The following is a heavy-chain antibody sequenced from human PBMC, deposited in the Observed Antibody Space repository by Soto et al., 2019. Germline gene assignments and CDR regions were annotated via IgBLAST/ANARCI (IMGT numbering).Heavy chain of an antibody. CDR3: ARGGVASPGEYY. CDR2: IIPIFGTA. V-gene: IGHV1-69*13. J-gene: IGHJ4*02. Sequence: EASVKVSCKASGGTFSSYAISWVRQAPGQGLEWMGGIIPIFGTANYAQKFQGRVTITADESTSTAYMELSSLRSEDTAVYYCARGGVASPGEYYWGQGTLVTVSS. D-gene: IGHD3-16*01. CDR1: GGTFSSYA.